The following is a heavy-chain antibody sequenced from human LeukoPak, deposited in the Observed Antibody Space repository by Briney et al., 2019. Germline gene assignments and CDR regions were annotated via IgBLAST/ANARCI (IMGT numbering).Heavy chain of an antibody. CDR1: GGSISSSTYS. V-gene: IGHV4-39*07. J-gene: IGHJ4*02. CDR3: ARLAQSRGRSPRPSDY. D-gene: IGHD3-16*01. Sequence: SETLSLTCTVPGGSISSSTYSWGWIRQAPGKGLEWIGSIYYSGRTNYNPSLKSRVTISVDTSKNQFSLKLSSVTAADTAVYYCARLAQSRGRSPRPSDYWGQGTLVTVSS. CDR2: IYYSGRT.